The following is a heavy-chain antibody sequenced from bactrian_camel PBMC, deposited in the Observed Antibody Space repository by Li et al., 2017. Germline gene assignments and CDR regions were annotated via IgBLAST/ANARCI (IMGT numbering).Heavy chain of an antibody. D-gene: IGHD6*01. V-gene: IGHV3S53*01. CDR1: GRTSDLSYA. CDR3: AADEHTASWACTLLVVAGWGDFGS. CDR2: IDSDGST. J-gene: IGHJ6*01. Sequence: VQLVESGGGSVQPGGSLRLSCSASGRTSDLSYAMGWYRQAPGKEREEVAHIDSDGSTRYADSVKGRFTISQDYDKNTLSLQMNSLKPEDTAMYYCAADEHTASWACTLLVVAGWGDFGSWGQGTQVTIS.